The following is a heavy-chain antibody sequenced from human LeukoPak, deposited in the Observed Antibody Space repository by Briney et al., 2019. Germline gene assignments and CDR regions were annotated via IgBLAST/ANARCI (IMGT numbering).Heavy chain of an antibody. D-gene: IGHD4-17*01. J-gene: IGHJ4*02. CDR1: GYTFTSYY. CDR2: INPSGGST. CDR3: AKKNYGDYD. Sequence: ASVTVSCTASGYTFTSYYIHWVRQAPGQGLEWMGIINPSGGSTTYAQKFQGRVTMTRDTSTSTVYMELSSLRSEDTAVYYCAKKNYGDYDWGQGTLVTVSS. V-gene: IGHV1-46*01.